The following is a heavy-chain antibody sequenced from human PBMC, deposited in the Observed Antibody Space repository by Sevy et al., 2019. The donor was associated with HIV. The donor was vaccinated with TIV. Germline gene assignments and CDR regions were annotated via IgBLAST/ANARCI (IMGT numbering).Heavy chain of an antibody. CDR2: ISGSGTRT. Sequence: GGSLRLSCAVSGFSFDSYGMTWVCQAPGKGLEWVSGISGSGTRTYYADSVKGRFIISRDNSKNTLYLQMNSLRSEDTAVYYGGKGGGGHYDPDEIGYYFYYYNMDVWGKGTTVTVSS. CDR3: GKGGGGHYDPDEIGYYFYYYNMDV. J-gene: IGHJ6*03. CDR1: GFSFDSYG. V-gene: IGHV3-23*01. D-gene: IGHD3-22*01.